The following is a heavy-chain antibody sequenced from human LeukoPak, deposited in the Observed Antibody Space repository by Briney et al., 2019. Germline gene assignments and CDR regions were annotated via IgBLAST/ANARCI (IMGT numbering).Heavy chain of an antibody. CDR3: ARGIRVRRTAYYYYGMDV. J-gene: IGHJ6*02. CDR1: GFTFSSYS. D-gene: IGHD1-14*01. Sequence: TGGSLRLSCAASGFTFSSYSMNWVRQAPGKGLEWIGEINHSGSTNYNPSLKSRVTISVDTSKNQFSLKLSSVTAADTAVYYCARGIRVRRTAYYYYGMDVWGQGTTVTVSS. V-gene: IGHV4-34*01. CDR2: INHSGST.